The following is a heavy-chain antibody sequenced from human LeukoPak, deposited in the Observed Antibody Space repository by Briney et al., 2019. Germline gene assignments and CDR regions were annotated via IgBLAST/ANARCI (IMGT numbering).Heavy chain of an antibody. CDR1: GYTFTGYY. J-gene: IGHJ6*03. CDR2: INPNSGGT. CDR3: ARAYGGWYRYMDV. D-gene: IGHD6-19*01. Sequence: GASVKVSCKAYGYTFTGYYMHWVRQAPGQGLEWMGWINPNSGGTNYAQKFQGRVTMTRDTSISTAYMELSRLRSDDTAVYYCARAYGGWYRYMDVWGKGTTVTVSS. V-gene: IGHV1-2*02.